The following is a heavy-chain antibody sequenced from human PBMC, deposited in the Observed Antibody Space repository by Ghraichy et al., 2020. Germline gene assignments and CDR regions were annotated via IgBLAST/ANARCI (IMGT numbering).Heavy chain of an antibody. CDR1: GFPFSNAW. CDR3: TPDCAGSSDCDRHAAA. Sequence: GGSLRLSCVTSGFPFSNAWMNWVRQAPGKGLEWIGRIKIKIHGETTDYSGPVEGRFTIFRDDARSTVYLQMNNLKVEDTAVYYCTPDCAGSSDCDRHAAAWGRGTLVTVSS. CDR2: IKIKIHGETT. V-gene: IGHV3-15*01. J-gene: IGHJ4*02. D-gene: IGHD6-25*01.